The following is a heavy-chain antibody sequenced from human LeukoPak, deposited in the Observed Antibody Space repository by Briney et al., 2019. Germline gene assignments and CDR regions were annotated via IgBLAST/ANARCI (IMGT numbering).Heavy chain of an antibody. V-gene: IGHV3-23*01. Sequence: GGSLRLSCAASGFTFSSYAMSWVRQPPGKGLEWVSAISGSGGSTYYADSVKGRFTISRDNSKNTLYLQMNGLRAEDTAVYYCAKAEWELLFDYWGQGTLVTVSS. D-gene: IGHD1-26*01. CDR1: GFTFSSYA. CDR3: AKAEWELLFDY. CDR2: ISGSGGST. J-gene: IGHJ4*02.